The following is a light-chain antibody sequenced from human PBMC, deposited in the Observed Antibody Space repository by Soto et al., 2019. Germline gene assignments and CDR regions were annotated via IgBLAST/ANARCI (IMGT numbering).Light chain of an antibody. CDR1: SSDVGGYNY. CDR2: EVS. CDR3: SSYGGSNNLGV. J-gene: IGLJ1*01. Sequence: QSALTQPPSASGSPGQSVTISCTGTSSDVGGYNYVSWYQQHPGKAPKLIIYEVSKRPSGVPARFSGSKSGNTASLTVSGLQAEDEGDYYCSSYGGSNNLGVFGTGTKVTVL. V-gene: IGLV2-8*01.